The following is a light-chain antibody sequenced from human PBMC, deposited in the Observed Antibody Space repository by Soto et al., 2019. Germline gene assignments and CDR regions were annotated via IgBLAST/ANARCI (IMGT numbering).Light chain of an antibody. CDR1: QSVSSSY. Sequence: EIVLTQSPGTLSLSPKERATLSCRASQSVSSSYLAWYQQKPGQAPRLLIYGASSRATGIPDRFSGSGSGTDFTLTISRPEPEDFAVYYCQQYGSSPTITFGQGTRLEIK. CDR3: QQYGSSPTIT. V-gene: IGKV3-20*01. CDR2: GAS. J-gene: IGKJ5*01.